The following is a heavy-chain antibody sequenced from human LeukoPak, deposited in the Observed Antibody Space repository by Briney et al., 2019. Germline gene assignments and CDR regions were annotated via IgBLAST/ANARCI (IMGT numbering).Heavy chain of an antibody. CDR1: GYTFTGYY. CDR2: INPNSGGT. D-gene: IGHD3-10*01. J-gene: IGHJ4*02. Sequence: ASMKVSCKASGYTFTGYYIHWLRQAPGQGLEWMGFINPNSGGTNYAQKFQGRVTMTRDTSISTAYMELSSLTTDDTAVYYCARDLEGYHYGSGNYPQWGRGTSITVSS. V-gene: IGHV1-2*02. CDR3: ARDLEGYHYGSGNYPQ.